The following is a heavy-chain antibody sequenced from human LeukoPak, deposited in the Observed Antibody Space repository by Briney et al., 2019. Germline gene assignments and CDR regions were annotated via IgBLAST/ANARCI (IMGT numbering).Heavy chain of an antibody. CDR3: ARGPPRLGY. V-gene: IGHV4-39*01. CDR2: IYYSGST. CDR1: GGSISSGGYS. Sequence: PSETLSLTCAVSGGSISSGGYSWSWIRQPPGKGLEWIGSIYYSGSTYYNPSLKSRVTISVDTSKNQFSLKLSSVTAADTAVYYCARGPPRLGYWGQGTLVTVSS. J-gene: IGHJ4*02.